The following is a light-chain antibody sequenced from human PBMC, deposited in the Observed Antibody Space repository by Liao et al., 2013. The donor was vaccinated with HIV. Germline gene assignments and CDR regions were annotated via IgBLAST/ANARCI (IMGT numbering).Light chain of an antibody. J-gene: IGLJ2*01. CDR1: NIGIKN. Sequence: SYVLTQPPSVSAALGMTARITCSGNNIGIKNVHWYRQRPGQAPVLVIHYDSDPPSGIPERFSGSNSGNTATLTISRVEAGDEADYYCQVWDSRSEVVFGGGTQLTVL. V-gene: IGLV3-21*01. CDR2: YDS. CDR3: QVWDSRSEVV.